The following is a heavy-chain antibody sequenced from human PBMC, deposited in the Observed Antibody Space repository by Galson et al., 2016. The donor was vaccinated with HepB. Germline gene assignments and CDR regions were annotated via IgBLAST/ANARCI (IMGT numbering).Heavy chain of an antibody. CDR2: ISVYRTI. V-gene: IGHV3-48*04. Sequence: SLRLSCAASGITFSSYSMNWVRQAPGKGLEWVSYISVYRTIYYADSVKGRFTISRDNARNSLYLQMNTLRADDTAVYYCARSVEGHFDYWGQGILVTVSS. J-gene: IGHJ4*02. CDR3: ARSVEGHFDY. D-gene: IGHD1-1*01. CDR1: GITFSSYS.